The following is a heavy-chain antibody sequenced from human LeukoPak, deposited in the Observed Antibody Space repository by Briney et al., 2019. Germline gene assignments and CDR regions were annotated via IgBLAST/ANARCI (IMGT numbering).Heavy chain of an antibody. CDR1: GYSISSGYY. J-gene: IGHJ6*03. V-gene: IGHV4-38-2*02. CDR3: ARARFWRNYYMDV. Sequence: SETLSLTCTVSGYSISSGYYWGWIRQPPGKGLEWIGSIYHSGSTYYNPSLKSRVTISVDTSKNQFSLKLSSVTAADTAVYYCARARFWRNYYMDVWGKGTTVTVSS. CDR2: IYHSGST. D-gene: IGHD3-3*01.